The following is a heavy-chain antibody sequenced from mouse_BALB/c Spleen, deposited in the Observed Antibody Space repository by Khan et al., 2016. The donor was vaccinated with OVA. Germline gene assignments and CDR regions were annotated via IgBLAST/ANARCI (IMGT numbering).Heavy chain of an antibody. Sequence: VQLQQSGAELVKSGATVKLSCTASGLNIKDTYMHWLQQWPEQGLEWIGRIDPPNGNTKYAPKFKGQATISADISTTTAYLQLTTLTSEDTAFYYCARMARKWGQGNTLTGSS. CDR2: IDPPNGNT. V-gene: IGHV14-3*02. J-gene: IGHJ2*01. CDR3: ARMARK. CDR1: GLNIKDTY.